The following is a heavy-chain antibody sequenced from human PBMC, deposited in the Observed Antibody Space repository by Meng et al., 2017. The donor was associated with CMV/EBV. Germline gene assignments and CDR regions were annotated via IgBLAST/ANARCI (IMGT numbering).Heavy chain of an antibody. V-gene: IGHV4-39*07. CDR1: GGSISSGDYY. CDR2: IYHSGST. J-gene: IGHJ4*02. D-gene: IGHD2-2*01. CDR3: ARERGFVVVVPAANGPFDY. Sequence: SETLSLTCTVSGGSISSGDYYWGWIRQPPGKGLEWIGSIYHSGSTYYNPSLKSRVTISVDTSKNQFSLKLSSVTAADTAVYYCARERGFVVVVPAANGPFDYWGQGTLVTVSS.